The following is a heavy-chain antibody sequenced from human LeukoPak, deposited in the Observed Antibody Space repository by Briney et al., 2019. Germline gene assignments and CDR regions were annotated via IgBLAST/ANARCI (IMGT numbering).Heavy chain of an antibody. Sequence: SETLSLTCTVSGGSISSYYWSWIRQPPGKGLEWIGYIYYSGSTNYNPSLKSRVTISVNTSKNQFSLKLSSVTAADTAVYYCARGRLYYDILTGSYYYYYYYMDVWGKGTTVTVSS. CDR1: GGSISSYY. CDR2: IYYSGST. CDR3: ARGRLYYDILTGSYYYYYYYMDV. D-gene: IGHD3-9*01. V-gene: IGHV4-59*01. J-gene: IGHJ6*03.